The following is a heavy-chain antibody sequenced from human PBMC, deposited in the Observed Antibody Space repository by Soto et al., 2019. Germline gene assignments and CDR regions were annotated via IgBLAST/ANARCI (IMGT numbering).Heavy chain of an antibody. J-gene: IGHJ4*02. CDR1: GFSLSTSGMC. CDR2: IDWDDEK. Sequence: SGPTLVNPTQTLTLTCTFSGFSLSTSGMCVSWISQPPGKALEWLARIDWDDEKYYTTSLKTRLTISKDTSKDQVVLTMTNMDPVDTASYYCARNRGSLSFDYWGQGTLVTVSS. D-gene: IGHD1-26*01. V-gene: IGHV2-70*11. CDR3: ARNRGSLSFDY.